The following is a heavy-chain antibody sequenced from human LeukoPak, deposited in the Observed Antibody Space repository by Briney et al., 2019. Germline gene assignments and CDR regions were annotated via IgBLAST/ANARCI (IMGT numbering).Heavy chain of an antibody. D-gene: IGHD6-13*01. CDR3: AREPQLAAAAIDAFDI. Sequence: SVKVSCKASGGTFSSYAISWVRQAPGQGLEWMGGIIPIFGTANYAQKFQGRVTITTDESTSTAYMELSSLRSEDTAVYYCAREPQLAAAAIDAFDIWGQGTMVTVSS. CDR2: IIPIFGTA. CDR1: GGTFSSYA. J-gene: IGHJ3*02. V-gene: IGHV1-69*05.